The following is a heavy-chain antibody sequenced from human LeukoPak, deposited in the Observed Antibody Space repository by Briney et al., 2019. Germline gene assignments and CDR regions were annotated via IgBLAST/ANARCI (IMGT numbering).Heavy chain of an antibody. CDR2: IYYSGST. CDR3: ARGTLNSPGDFDY. Sequence: PSETLSLTCTVSGGSLYSDYWSWIRQPPGKGLEWIGYIYYSGSTNYNPSLKSRVTISVDTSKNQFSLKLSSVTAADTAVYYCARGTLNSPGDFDYWGQGTLVTVSS. CDR1: GGSLYSDY. V-gene: IGHV4-59*01. D-gene: IGHD1-1*01. J-gene: IGHJ4*02.